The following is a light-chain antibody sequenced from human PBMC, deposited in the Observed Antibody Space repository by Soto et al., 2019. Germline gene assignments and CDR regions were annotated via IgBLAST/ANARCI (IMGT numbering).Light chain of an antibody. CDR1: QSISNW. J-gene: IGKJ2*01. Sequence: DIQMTQSPSTLSASVGDRVTVTCRASQSISNWLAWYQQKPGKAPKLLIYKASNLESGVPSRFSGSGSGTEFTLTISSLLPDDFATYYCQQYNNYVYTFSQGTKLEIK. CDR2: KAS. V-gene: IGKV1-5*03. CDR3: QQYNNYVYT.